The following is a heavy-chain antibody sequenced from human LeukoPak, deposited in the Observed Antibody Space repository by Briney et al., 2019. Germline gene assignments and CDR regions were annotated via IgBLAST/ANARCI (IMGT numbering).Heavy chain of an antibody. D-gene: IGHD3-16*02. CDR2: INHSGST. CDR3: ASLYYDYVWGSYRYNWFDP. J-gene: IGHJ5*02. V-gene: IGHV4-34*01. CDR1: GGSFSGYY. Sequence: PSETLSLTCAVYGGSFSGYYWSWIRQPPGKGLEWIGEINHSGSTNYNPSLKSRVTISVDTSKNQFSLKLSSVTAADTAVYYCASLYYDYVWGSYRYNWFDPWGQGTLVTVSS.